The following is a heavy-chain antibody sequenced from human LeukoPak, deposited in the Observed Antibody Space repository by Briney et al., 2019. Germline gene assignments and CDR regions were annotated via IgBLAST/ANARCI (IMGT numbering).Heavy chain of an antibody. V-gene: IGHV4-39*07. D-gene: IGHD4-17*01. Sequence: PSETLSLTCTVSGGSISSSSYYWGWIRQPPGKGLEWIGSIYYSGSTYYNPSLKSRVTISVDTSKNQFSLKLSSVTAADTAVYYCARDYGDYFTPYYYYYYMDVWGKGTTVTISS. CDR1: GGSISSSSYY. CDR3: ARDYGDYFTPYYYYYYMDV. CDR2: IYYSGST. J-gene: IGHJ6*03.